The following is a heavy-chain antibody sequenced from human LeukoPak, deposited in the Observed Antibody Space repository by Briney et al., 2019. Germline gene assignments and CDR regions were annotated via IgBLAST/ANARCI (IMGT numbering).Heavy chain of an antibody. V-gene: IGHV3-53*01. CDR1: GFTVSSSH. D-gene: IGHD4-23*01. J-gene: IGHJ4*02. CDR2: IYSGGDT. CDR3: AKVYYGGNALYFDY. Sequence: GGSLRLSCAASGFTVSSSHMTWVRQAVGKGLEWVSFIYSGGDTSYADSVKGRFTISRDNSKNTLYLQMNSLRAEDTAVYYCAKVYYGGNALYFDYWGQGTLVTVSS.